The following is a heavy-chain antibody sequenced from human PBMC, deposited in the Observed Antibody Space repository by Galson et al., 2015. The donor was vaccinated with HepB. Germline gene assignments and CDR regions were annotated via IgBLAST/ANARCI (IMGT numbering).Heavy chain of an antibody. J-gene: IGHJ4*02. Sequence: QSGAEVKRPGESLKISCKGSGYTFGNYWIAWVRQMPGQGLEWMGTIYPGDSDTRYSPSFQGQVTISADESISTAYLQWSSLKASATAMYYCARLNYFGLGSTLLPPHFDYWGQGTLVTVSS. V-gene: IGHV5-51*01. CDR1: GYTFGNYW. D-gene: IGHD3-10*01. CDR2: IYPGDSDT. CDR3: ARLNYFGLGSTLLPPHFDY.